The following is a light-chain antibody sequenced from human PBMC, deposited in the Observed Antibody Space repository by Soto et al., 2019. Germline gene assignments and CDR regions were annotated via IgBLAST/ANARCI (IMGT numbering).Light chain of an antibody. V-gene: IGKV3D-15*01. CDR3: HQYNNWPLT. CDR1: QSLGTN. CDR2: DTF. Sequence: EIVMTQSPVTLSVSPGESATLSCRASQSLGTNLAWYQKKPGQPPRLLIYDTFTKATDITARFRGSGSGTEFTLTISSLQPEDFAVYYCHQYNNWPLTVGGGTKVEIK. J-gene: IGKJ4*01.